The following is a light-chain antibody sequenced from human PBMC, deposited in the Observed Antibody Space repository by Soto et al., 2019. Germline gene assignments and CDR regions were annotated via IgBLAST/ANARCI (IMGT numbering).Light chain of an antibody. V-gene: IGKV1-9*01. Sequence: DIQLTQSPSFLSASVGDRVTITCRASQGLSSDLAWYQQKPGKAPKLLSYAASTLQSGVPSRFSGSGSGTEFTLTISSLQPEDFATYYCQPLNSYPITFGQGTRLEIK. CDR1: QGLSSD. CDR2: AAS. CDR3: QPLNSYPIT. J-gene: IGKJ5*01.